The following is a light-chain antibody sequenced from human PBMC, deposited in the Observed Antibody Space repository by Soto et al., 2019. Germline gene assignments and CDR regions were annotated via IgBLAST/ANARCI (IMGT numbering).Light chain of an antibody. CDR2: RAS. Sequence: EIVMTQSPATLSVSPGERATLSCTASHYVYSNVAWFQQRPGQAPRLLIYRASTRATGTPARFSGSGSGTEFTLTITCLQSEDFALYYCQQYHNLWTLGQGTEVAIK. J-gene: IGKJ1*01. CDR1: HYVYSN. V-gene: IGKV3-15*01. CDR3: QQYHNLWT.